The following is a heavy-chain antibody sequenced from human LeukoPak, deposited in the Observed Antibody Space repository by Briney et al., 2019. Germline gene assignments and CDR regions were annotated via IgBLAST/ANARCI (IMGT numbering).Heavy chain of an antibody. D-gene: IGHD3-22*01. V-gene: IGHV1-46*01. CDR2: INPSGGNT. Sequence: ASVKVSCKASGYTFTGYHLHWLRQAPGQGLEWMGIINPSGGNTSYAQKFQGRVSMTRDMSTSTVYMELSSLRSEDTAVYYCARDPGYDSSGYYYGYFDYWGLGTLVTVSS. CDR1: GYTFTGYH. J-gene: IGHJ4*02. CDR3: ARDPGYDSSGYYYGYFDY.